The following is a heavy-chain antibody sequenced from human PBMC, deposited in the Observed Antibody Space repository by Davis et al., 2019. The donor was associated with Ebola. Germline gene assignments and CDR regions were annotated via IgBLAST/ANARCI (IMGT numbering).Heavy chain of an antibody. CDR3: ARVQWELLGFDY. V-gene: IGHV1-18*01. Sequence: AASVKVSCKASGYTFTSYGISWVRQAPGQGLEWMGWISAYNGNTNYAQKLQGRVTMTTDTSTSTAYMELRSLRSEDTAVYSCARVQWELLGFDYWGQGTLVTVSS. D-gene: IGHD1-26*01. CDR2: ISAYNGNT. CDR1: GYTFTSYG. J-gene: IGHJ4*02.